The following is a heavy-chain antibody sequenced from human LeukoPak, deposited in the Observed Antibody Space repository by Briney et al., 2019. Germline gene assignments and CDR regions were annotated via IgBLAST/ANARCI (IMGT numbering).Heavy chain of an antibody. Sequence: GEVLKISCKGSGYSFTSYWIGWVRQMSGKGLEWMGNIYPGDSDTRYSPSFQGQVTISADKSISTAYLQWSSLKASDTAMYYCARHNYGSGSYYNHADYWGQGTLVTVSS. CDR1: GYSFTSYW. V-gene: IGHV5-51*01. CDR2: IYPGDSDT. D-gene: IGHD3-10*01. J-gene: IGHJ4*02. CDR3: ARHNYGSGSYYNHADY.